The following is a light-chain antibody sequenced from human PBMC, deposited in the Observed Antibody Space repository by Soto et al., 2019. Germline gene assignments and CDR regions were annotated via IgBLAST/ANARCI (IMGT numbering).Light chain of an antibody. CDR3: AAWDDRLSSVI. V-gene: IGLV1-47*01. CDR2: SNN. J-gene: IGLJ2*01. Sequence: QSVLSQAPSVSRTPGQRVTISCSGSRSNIGDNDVCWYQQLPGTAPKLLIHSNNQRPSGVPDRFSGSKSGTSASLAISGLRSEDEADYYCAAWDDRLSSVIVGGGTKVTVL. CDR1: RSNIGDND.